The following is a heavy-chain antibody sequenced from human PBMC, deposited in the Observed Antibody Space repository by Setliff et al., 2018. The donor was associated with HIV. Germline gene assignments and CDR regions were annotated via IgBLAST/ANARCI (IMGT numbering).Heavy chain of an antibody. CDR2: IYYSGST. Sequence: SETLSLTCTVSGGSISSYYWSWIRQPPGKGLEWIGYIYYSGSTNYNPSLKSRVTISVDTSKNQFSLKLSSVTAADTAVYYCVRVPDYWGQGTLVTVSS. CDR3: VRVPDY. V-gene: IGHV4-59*08. CDR1: GGSISSYY. J-gene: IGHJ4*02.